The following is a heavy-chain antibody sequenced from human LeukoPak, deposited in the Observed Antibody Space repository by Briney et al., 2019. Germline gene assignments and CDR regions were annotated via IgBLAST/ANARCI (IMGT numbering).Heavy chain of an antibody. CDR2: IRYDGSNK. D-gene: IGHD6-13*01. CDR3: ANKYSSSWYGYFDY. Sequence: GGSLRLSCAASGFTFSSYGMHWVRQAPGKGLEWVAFIRYDGSNKYYADSEKGRFTISRDNSKNTLYLQMNSLRAEDTAVYYCANKYSSSWYGYFDYWGQGTLVTVSS. V-gene: IGHV3-30*02. CDR1: GFTFSSYG. J-gene: IGHJ4*02.